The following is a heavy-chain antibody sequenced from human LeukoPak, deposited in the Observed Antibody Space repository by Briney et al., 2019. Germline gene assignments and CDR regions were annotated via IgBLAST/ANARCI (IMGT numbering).Heavy chain of an antibody. J-gene: IGHJ4*02. CDR3: ARPRSDTEIVVLTGSWVGTNDY. D-gene: IGHD2-21*02. CDR2: IKQDGSEK. V-gene: IGHV3-7*01. Sequence: GGSLRLSCAASGFTFSTCWMSWVRQAPGKGLEWVANIKQDGSEKYYVDSVKGRFTISRDNAKNSLYLQMNSLRAEDTAVYYCARPRSDTEIVVLTGSWVGTNDYWGQGTLVTVSS. CDR1: GFTFSTCW.